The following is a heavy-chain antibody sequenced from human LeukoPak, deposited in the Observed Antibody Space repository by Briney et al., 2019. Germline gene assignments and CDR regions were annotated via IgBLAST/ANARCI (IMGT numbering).Heavy chain of an antibody. J-gene: IGHJ4*02. CDR1: GFTFSGNW. V-gene: IGHV3-74*03. Sequence: GGSLRLSCVASGFTFSGNWMNWVRQAPGKGLVWVSRISGDRSDITYADSVKGRFTISRDNAKNSLYLQMNSLRAEDTALYYCAKSEDYYDSSGYPYYFDYWGQGTLVTVSS. D-gene: IGHD3-22*01. CDR3: AKSEDYYDSSGYPYYFDY. CDR2: ISGDRSDI.